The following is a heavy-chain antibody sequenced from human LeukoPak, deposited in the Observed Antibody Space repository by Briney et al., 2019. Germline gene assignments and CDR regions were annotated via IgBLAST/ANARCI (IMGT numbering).Heavy chain of an antibody. Sequence: PSETLSLTCAVSGGSISSSNWWSRVRQPPGRGLEWIGEIYHSGSTNYNPSLKSRVTISVDKSKNQFSLKLSSVTAADTAVYYCARISGRRYCSGGSCFHFDYWGQGTLVTVSS. J-gene: IGHJ4*02. CDR3: ARISGRRYCSGGSCFHFDY. CDR1: GGSISSSNW. V-gene: IGHV4-4*02. CDR2: IYHSGST. D-gene: IGHD2-15*01.